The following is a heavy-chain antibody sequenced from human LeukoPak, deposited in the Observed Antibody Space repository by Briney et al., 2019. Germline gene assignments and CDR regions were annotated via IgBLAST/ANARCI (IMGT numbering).Heavy chain of an antibody. CDR3: ARDQGDGGNSFDP. CDR2: INPNTGAT. CDR1: GYTFTSYY. D-gene: IGHD4-23*01. Sequence: GASVKVSCKASGYTFTSYYMHWVRQAPGQGLEWMGRINPNTGATKYAQKFQGRVSMIRDRSINTAFMDLSRLRYDDTAVYYCARDQGDGGNSFDPWGQGTLVTVSS. V-gene: IGHV1-2*06. J-gene: IGHJ5*02.